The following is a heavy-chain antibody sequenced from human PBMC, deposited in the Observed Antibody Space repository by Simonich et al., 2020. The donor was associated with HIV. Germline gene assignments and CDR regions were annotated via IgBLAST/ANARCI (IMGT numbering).Heavy chain of an antibody. J-gene: IGHJ5*02. Sequence: QVQLVQSGAEVKKPGSSVKVSCKASGGTFSSYTISWVRTAPGKGLEWMGRTIPIFGTGNYAHKFQGRVTITADESTNTAYLELSSLRSEDTAVYYCARSYCSGVSCYSSTWFDPWGQGTLVTVSS. D-gene: IGHD2-15*01. CDR3: ARSYCSGVSCYSSTWFDP. CDR1: GGTFSSYT. V-gene: IGHV1-69*13. CDR2: TIPIFGTG.